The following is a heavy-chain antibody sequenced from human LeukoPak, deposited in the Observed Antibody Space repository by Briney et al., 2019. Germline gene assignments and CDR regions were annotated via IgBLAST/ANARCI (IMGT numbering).Heavy chain of an antibody. V-gene: IGHV4-59*01. CDR2: IYYSGST. CDR3: ARSLLWFGEPGDAFDI. J-gene: IGHJ3*02. CDR1: GGSISSYY. D-gene: IGHD3-10*01. Sequence: SETLSLTCTVSGGSISSYYWSWIRQPPGKGLEWIGYIYYSGSTNYNPSLKSRVTISVDTSKNQFSLNLSPVTAADTAVYYCARSLLWFGEPGDAFDIWGQGTLVTVSS.